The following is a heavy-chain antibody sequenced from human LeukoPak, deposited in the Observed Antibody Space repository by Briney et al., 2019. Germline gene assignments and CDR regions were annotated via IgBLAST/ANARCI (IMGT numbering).Heavy chain of an antibody. CDR2: ISAYNGNT. CDR1: GYTFTSYG. J-gene: IGHJ5*02. D-gene: IGHD2-2*01. CDR3: ARHIVVVPAAQGIPEYNWFDP. Sequence: GASVKVSCKASGYTFTSYGISWVRQAPGQGLEWMGWISAYNGNTNYAQKLQGRVTMTTDTSTSTAYMELRSLRSDDTAVYYCARHIVVVPAAQGIPEYNWFDPWGQGTLVTVSS. V-gene: IGHV1-18*01.